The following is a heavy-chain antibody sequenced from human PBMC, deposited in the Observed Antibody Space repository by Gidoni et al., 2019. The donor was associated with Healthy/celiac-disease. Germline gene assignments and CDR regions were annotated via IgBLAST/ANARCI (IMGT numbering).Heavy chain of an antibody. J-gene: IGHJ4*02. D-gene: IGHD3-3*01. Sequence: EVQLLESGGGLVQPGGSLSLSCAASGFTFSSYAMSWVRQAPGKGLEWVSAISGSGGRTYYADSVKGRFTISRDNSKNTLYLQMNSLRAEDTAVYYCAKSVGVVTETPSEHWGQGTLVTVSS. CDR1: GFTFSSYA. V-gene: IGHV3-23*01. CDR2: ISGSGGRT. CDR3: AKSVGVVTETPSEH.